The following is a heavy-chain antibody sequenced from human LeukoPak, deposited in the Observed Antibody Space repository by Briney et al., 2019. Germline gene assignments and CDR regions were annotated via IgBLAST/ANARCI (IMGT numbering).Heavy chain of an antibody. CDR3: ARSVDI. J-gene: IGHJ3*02. CDR1: GFSFSSHW. Sequence: GSLRLSCAASGFSFSSHWMTWVRQAPGKGLEWVANIKPDGDEKNYVDSVKGRFTISRDNAKNSLYLQMNSLRAEDTAVYYCARSVDIWGQGTMVTVSS. CDR2: IKPDGDEK. V-gene: IGHV3-7*01.